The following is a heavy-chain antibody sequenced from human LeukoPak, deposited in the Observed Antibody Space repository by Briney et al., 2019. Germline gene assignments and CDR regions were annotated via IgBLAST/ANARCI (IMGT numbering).Heavy chain of an antibody. Sequence: SETLSLTCAVYGGSFSGYYWSWIRQPPGKGLEWIGEINHSGSTNYNPSLRSRVTISVDTSKNQFSLKLSSVTAADTAVYYCARGLANVWGQGTTVTVSS. J-gene: IGHJ6*02. CDR3: ARGLANV. CDR1: GGSFSGYY. V-gene: IGHV4-34*01. CDR2: INHSGST.